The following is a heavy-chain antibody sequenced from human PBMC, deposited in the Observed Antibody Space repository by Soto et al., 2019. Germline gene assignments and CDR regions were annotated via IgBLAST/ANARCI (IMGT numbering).Heavy chain of an antibody. CDR3: ARGGCDLLEDFFH. V-gene: IGHV1-18*04. Sequence: QVQLVQSGAEVKRPGASVTVSCKASGYSFINYGISWVRQAPGQGLEWMGWISAYNGNTNYAQKLEGRVTMPTDTSTSTAYMELRSLKSDDTAVYYGARGGCDLLEDFFHWGQGTLVTVSS. CDR1: GYSFINYG. J-gene: IGHJ1*01. D-gene: IGHD2-15*01. CDR2: ISAYNGNT.